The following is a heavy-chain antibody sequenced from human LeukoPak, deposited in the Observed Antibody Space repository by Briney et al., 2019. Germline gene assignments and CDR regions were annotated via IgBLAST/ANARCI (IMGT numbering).Heavy chain of an antibody. CDR2: ISSSSSYI. Sequence: GRSLRLSCAASGFTFSSYSMHWVRQAPGKGLEWVSSISSSSSYIYYADSVQGRFTISRDNAKNSLYLQMNSLRAEDTAVYYCAREHCSTSLYDAFGLWGQGTLVTVSS. CDR1: GFTFSSYS. V-gene: IGHV3-21*01. J-gene: IGHJ3*01. CDR3: AREHCSTSLYDAFGL. D-gene: IGHD2-15*01.